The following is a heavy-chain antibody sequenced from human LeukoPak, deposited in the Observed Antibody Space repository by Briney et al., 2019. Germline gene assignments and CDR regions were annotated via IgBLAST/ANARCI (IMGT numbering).Heavy chain of an antibody. D-gene: IGHD3-22*01. CDR1: GGSLSSYY. J-gene: IGHJ4*02. Sequence: SETLSLTCTVSGGSLSSYYWSWIRQPPGEGLEWIGHIYYSGSTNYNPSLKSRVTISVDTSKNQFSLKLSSVTAADTAVYYCARHYYDSSDSYSFDYWGQGTLVTVSS. CDR3: ARHYYDSSDSYSFDY. V-gene: IGHV4-59*08. CDR2: IYYSGST.